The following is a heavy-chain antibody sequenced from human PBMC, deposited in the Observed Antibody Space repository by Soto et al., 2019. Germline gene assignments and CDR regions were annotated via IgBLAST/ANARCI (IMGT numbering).Heavy chain of an antibody. Sequence: QVQLVESGGGVVQPGRSLRLSCAASGFTFSSYGMHWVRQAPGKGLEWVAVISYDGSNKYYADSVKGRFTISRDNSKNTLYLQMNRLRAEDTAVYYCAKDHVGERPDYWGQGNLVTVSS. CDR2: ISYDGSNK. D-gene: IGHD3-10*02. CDR3: AKDHVGERPDY. V-gene: IGHV3-30*18. CDR1: GFTFSSYG. J-gene: IGHJ4*02.